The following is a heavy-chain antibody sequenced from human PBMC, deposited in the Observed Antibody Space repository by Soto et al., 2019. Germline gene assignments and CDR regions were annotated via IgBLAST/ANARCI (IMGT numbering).Heavy chain of an antibody. CDR1: GFTFSNAW. J-gene: IGHJ3*02. CDR2: IKGNTEGGKT. Sequence: EVQLVESGGGLVKPGGSLRLSCAASGFTFSNAWMNWVRQAPGKGLEWVGGIKGNTEGGKTDYAAPVKGRFTISRDDSKNTLYLQMNSLKPEDTAVYYCTSITYYYDSSGYDPDAFDIWGQGTMVTVSS. CDR3: TSITYYYDSSGYDPDAFDI. V-gene: IGHV3-15*07. D-gene: IGHD3-22*01.